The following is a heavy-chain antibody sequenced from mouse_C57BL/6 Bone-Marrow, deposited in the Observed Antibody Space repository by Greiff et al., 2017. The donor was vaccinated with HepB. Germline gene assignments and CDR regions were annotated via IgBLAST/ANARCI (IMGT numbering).Heavy chain of an antibody. J-gene: IGHJ2*01. CDR1: GYSFTDYN. V-gene: IGHV1-39*01. CDR2: INPNYGTT. D-gene: IGHD2-2*01. Sequence: VQLQQSGPELVKPGASVKISCKVSGYSFTDYNMNWVKQSNGKSLEWIGVINPNYGTTSYNQKFKGKATLTVDQSSSTAYMQLNSRTSEDSAVYYCARGEDYGYDGFDYWGQGTTLTVSS. CDR3: ARGEDYGYDGFDY.